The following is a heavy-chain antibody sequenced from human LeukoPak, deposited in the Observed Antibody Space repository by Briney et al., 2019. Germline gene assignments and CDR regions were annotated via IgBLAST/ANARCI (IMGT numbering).Heavy chain of an antibody. J-gene: IGHJ6*02. D-gene: IGHD6-19*01. Sequence: GGSLRLSCTASGFTFSSYAMSWVRQAPGKGLEWVSAISGSGGSTYYADSVKGRFTISRDNSKNTLYLQMNSLRAEDTAVYYCAKESSSSGWAYYYGMDVWGQGTTVTVSS. V-gene: IGHV3-23*01. CDR3: AKESSSSGWAYYYGMDV. CDR1: GFTFSSYA. CDR2: ISGSGGST.